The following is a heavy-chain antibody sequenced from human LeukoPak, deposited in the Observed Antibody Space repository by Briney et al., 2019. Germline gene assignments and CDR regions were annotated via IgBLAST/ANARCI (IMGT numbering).Heavy chain of an antibody. Sequence: ASVKESCKASGYTFTSYGISWVRQAPGQGLEWMGWISAYNGNTNYAQKLQGRVTMTTDTSTSTGYMELRSLRSDDTAVYYCARKVGYGGNSGYFDYWGQGTLVTVSS. CDR3: ARKVGYGGNSGYFDY. J-gene: IGHJ4*02. CDR2: ISAYNGNT. D-gene: IGHD4-23*01. CDR1: GYTFTSYG. V-gene: IGHV1-18*01.